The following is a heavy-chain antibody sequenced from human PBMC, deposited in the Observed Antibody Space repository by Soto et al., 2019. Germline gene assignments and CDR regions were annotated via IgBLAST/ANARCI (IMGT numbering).Heavy chain of an antibody. CDR2: IYNSGTT. J-gene: IGHJ3*02. D-gene: IGHD3-3*01. CDR1: GASISNHY. CDR3: GKDPNTGVVGI. V-gene: IGHV4-59*11. Sequence: SETLSLTCTFSGASISNHYLNWIRQPPGKGLEWIGYIYNSGTTNYNPSLKSRVTISADTSKNQFSLKLTSVTAADTAVYFCGKDPNTGVVGIWGQGTMVTVSS.